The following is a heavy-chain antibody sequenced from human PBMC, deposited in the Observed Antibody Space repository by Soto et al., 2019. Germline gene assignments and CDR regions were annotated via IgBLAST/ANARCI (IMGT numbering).Heavy chain of an antibody. V-gene: IGHV1-18*04. J-gene: IGHJ5*02. D-gene: IGHD3-3*01. CDR3: ARTHYDLWSGYYTGWFDP. Sequence: QVQLVQSGAEVKKPGASVKVSCKASGYTFTSYGISWVRQAPGQGLEWMGWISAYNGNTNYAQKLQGRVTMTTDTSTRTAYMELRSLRSDDTAVYYCARTHYDLWSGYYTGWFDPWGQGTLVTVSS. CDR2: ISAYNGNT. CDR1: GYTFTSYG.